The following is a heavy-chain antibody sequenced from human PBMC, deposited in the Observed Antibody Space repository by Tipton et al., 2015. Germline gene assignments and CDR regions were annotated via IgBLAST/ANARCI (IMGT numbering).Heavy chain of an antibody. V-gene: IGHV4-38-2*01. CDR3: ARGHYVSRMDV. CDR2: ISHSGNT. J-gene: IGHJ6*02. Sequence: TLSLTCAVSAYSISSDYYWGWIRQPPGKGLEWIGSISHSGNTYYNPSLKSRVTMSRDTSKNQFSLKLRSVTAADTAVYYCARGHYVSRMDVWGQGTTVTVSS. CDR1: AYSISSDYY. D-gene: IGHD3-10*01.